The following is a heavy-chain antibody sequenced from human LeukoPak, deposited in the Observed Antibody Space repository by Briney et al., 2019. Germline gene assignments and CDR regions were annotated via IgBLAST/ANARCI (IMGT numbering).Heavy chain of an antibody. CDR3: ASLLSSLFNY. J-gene: IGHJ4*02. V-gene: IGHV4-39*01. CDR1: GGSISSSSYY. Sequence: SETLSLTCTVSGGSISSSSYYWGWIRQPPGKGLEWIGSIYYSGSTYYNPSLKSRVTISVDTSKNQSSLKLSSVTAADTAVYYCASLLSSLFNYWGQGTLVTVSS. CDR2: IYYSGST. D-gene: IGHD2-2*01.